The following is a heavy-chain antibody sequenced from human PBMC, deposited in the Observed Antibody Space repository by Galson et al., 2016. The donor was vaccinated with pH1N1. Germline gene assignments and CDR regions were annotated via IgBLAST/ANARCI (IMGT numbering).Heavy chain of an antibody. CDR3: ARSRRMAAVGTSGYFYNSMAV. CDR1: GFSLSTTGMR. CDR2: IDWDDSK. V-gene: IGHV2-70*04. D-gene: IGHD6-13*01. Sequence: PALVKPTQTLTLTCTFSGFSLSTTGMRVSWIRQPPGKALEWLARIDWDDSKFYSTSLKTRVTISKDTSKNQVVLEMTNMDPVDTATYYCARSRRMAAVGTSGYFYNSMAVWGQGTTVTVSS. J-gene: IGHJ6*02.